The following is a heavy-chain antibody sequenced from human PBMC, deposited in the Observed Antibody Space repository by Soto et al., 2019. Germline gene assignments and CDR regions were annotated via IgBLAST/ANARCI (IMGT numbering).Heavy chain of an antibody. CDR2: ISHDGTTK. J-gene: IGHJ4*02. CDR1: GFTLSDYG. V-gene: IGHV3-30*18. D-gene: IGHD1-1*01. Sequence: QVQLVESGGGVVQPGRSLRLSCAASGFTLSDYGMHWVRQAPGKGLEWVAMISHDGTTKYWADSEKDRFTISRDNSKNALYLQMNSLRAEDTAVYYCAKDRRDGEYNSVYDFWGQGALVTVSS. CDR3: AKDRRDGEYNSVYDF.